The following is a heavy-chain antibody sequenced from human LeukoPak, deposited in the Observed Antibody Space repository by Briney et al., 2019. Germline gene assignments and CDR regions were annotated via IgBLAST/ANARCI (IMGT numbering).Heavy chain of an antibody. J-gene: IGHJ4*02. V-gene: IGHV4-34*01. CDR1: GGSFSGYY. CDR2: INHSGST. Sequence: SETLSLTCEVYGGSFSGYYWNWIRQPPGKGLEWIGEINHSGSTNYNLSLKSRVSISVDTSKNQFSLKLTSVTAADTAIYYCATRDYWGQGTLVTVSS. CDR3: ATRDY.